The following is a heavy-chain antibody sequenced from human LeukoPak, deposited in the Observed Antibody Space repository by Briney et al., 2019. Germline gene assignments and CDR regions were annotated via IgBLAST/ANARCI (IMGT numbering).Heavy chain of an antibody. CDR3: ARRDYGGKHFDY. J-gene: IGHJ4*02. Sequence: GESLKIYRKGSGYRFTRYWFAWVRQMPGKGLEWLRIIYPVDSDITYSPSFQGQVTISADKSINTAYLQWSSLKASETAMYFCARRDYGGKHFDYWGQGTLVTVSS. V-gene: IGHV5-51*01. CDR2: IYPVDSDI. CDR1: GYRFTRYW. D-gene: IGHD4-23*01.